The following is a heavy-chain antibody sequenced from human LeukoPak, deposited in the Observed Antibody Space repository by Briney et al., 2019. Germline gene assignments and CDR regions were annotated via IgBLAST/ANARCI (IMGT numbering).Heavy chain of an antibody. V-gene: IGHV3-74*01. CDR1: KFTFSSYW. CDR3: ARDLGGSPGY. CDR2: INSDGSRT. Sequence: PGGSLRLSCAASKFTFSSYWMHWVRQAPGKGLVWVSRINSDGSRTNYVDSVKGRFTSSRDNAKNTLYLQMNSLRAEDTAVYYCARDLGGSPGYWGQGTLATVSS. D-gene: IGHD2-15*01. J-gene: IGHJ4*02.